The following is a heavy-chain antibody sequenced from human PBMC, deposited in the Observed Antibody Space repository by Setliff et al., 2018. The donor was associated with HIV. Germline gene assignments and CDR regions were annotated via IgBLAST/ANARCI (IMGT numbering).Heavy chain of an antibody. CDR1: GGSISSYY. CDR3: ARGDGTKYYYYYYMDV. Sequence: SETLSLTCTVSGGSISSYYWSWIRQPPGKGLEWIGYIYTSGSTNYNPSLKSRVTISVDTSKNQFSLKLSSVTDADTAVYYCARGDGTKYYYYYYMDVWGKGTTVTVS. V-gene: IGHV4-59*01. CDR2: IYTSGST. D-gene: IGHD1-7*01. J-gene: IGHJ6*03.